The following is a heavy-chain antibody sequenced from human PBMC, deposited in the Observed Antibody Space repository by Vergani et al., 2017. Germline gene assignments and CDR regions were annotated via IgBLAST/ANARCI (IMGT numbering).Heavy chain of an antibody. CDR1: GGSISSGGYY. CDR3: ARGGSSGWYVFDY. J-gene: IGHJ4*02. V-gene: IGHV4-31*03. Sequence: QVQLQESGPGLVKPSQTLSLTCTVSGGSISSGGYYWSWIRQHPGKGLEWIGYIYYSGSTYYNPSLKSRVTIAVDTSKNQFSLKLSSLRSEDTAVYYCARGGSSGWYVFDYWGQGTLVTVSS. CDR2: IYYSGST. D-gene: IGHD6-19*01.